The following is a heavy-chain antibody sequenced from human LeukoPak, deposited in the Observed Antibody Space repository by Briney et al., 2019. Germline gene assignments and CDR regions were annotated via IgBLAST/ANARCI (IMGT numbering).Heavy chain of an antibody. CDR1: GFTFSSYA. Sequence: GRSLRLSCAASGFTFSSYAMHWVRQAPGKGLEWVAVISYDGSNKYYADSVKGRFTISRDNSKNTLYLQMNSLRAEDTAVYYCARDVGEYSSSWYPPTGFDPWGQGTLVTVSS. D-gene: IGHD6-13*01. CDR2: ISYDGSNK. J-gene: IGHJ5*02. CDR3: ARDVGEYSSSWYPPTGFDP. V-gene: IGHV3-30-3*01.